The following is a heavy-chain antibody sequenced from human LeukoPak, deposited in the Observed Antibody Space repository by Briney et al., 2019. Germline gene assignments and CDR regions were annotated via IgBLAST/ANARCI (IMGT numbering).Heavy chain of an antibody. CDR3: ATGGNTPMFY. Sequence: GGSLRLSCAASGFTFSSYWMTWVRQAPGKGLEWVATIKQDGSEKFYVDSVKGRFTISRDNTKNSLYLQMNSLRAEDTAVYYCATGGNTPMFYWGQGTLVTVSS. D-gene: IGHD5-18*01. CDR2: IKQDGSEK. V-gene: IGHV3-7*01. J-gene: IGHJ4*02. CDR1: GFTFSSYW.